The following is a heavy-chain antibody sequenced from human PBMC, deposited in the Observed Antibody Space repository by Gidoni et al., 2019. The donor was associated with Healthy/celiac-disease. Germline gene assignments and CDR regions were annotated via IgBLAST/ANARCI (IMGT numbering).Heavy chain of an antibody. J-gene: IGHJ2*01. CDR2: ISSSSSTI. CDR1: GFTFSSYS. V-gene: IGHV3-48*02. CDR3: ARVLYGDYGRWYFDL. D-gene: IGHD4-17*01. Sequence: EVQLVESGGGLVQPGGSLRLSCAASGFTFSSYSMNWVRQAPGKGVEWVSYISSSSSTIYYADSVKGRFTISRDNAKNSLYLQMNSLRDEDTAVYYCARVLYGDYGRWYFDLWGRGTLVTVSS.